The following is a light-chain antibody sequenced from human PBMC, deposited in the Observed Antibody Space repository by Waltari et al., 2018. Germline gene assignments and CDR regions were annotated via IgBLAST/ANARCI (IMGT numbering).Light chain of an antibody. J-gene: IGLJ2*01. CDR2: SNN. Sequence: QPVWTPPPSASGTPGRSVSISCPGSCSNIGPETVHCYQQLPGTAPTLLIYSNNQRPSGVPDRFSGSKSGTSAALAISGLQPEDEADYYCASWDNSLNVVVFGGGTKLTVL. CDR3: ASWDNSLNVVV. V-gene: IGLV1-44*01. CDR1: CSNIGPET.